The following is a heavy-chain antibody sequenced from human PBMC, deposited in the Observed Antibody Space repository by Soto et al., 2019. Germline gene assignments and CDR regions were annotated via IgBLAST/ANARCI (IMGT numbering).Heavy chain of an antibody. J-gene: IGHJ4*02. CDR3: ARAREYCSSTSCSKVFDY. Sequence: EVQLVESGGGLVQPGGSLRLSCAASGFTVSSNYMSWVRQAPGKGLEWVPVIYSGGSTYYADSVKGRFTISRHNSKNTLYLQMNSLRAEDTAVYYCARAREYCSSTSCSKVFDYWGQGTLVTVSS. D-gene: IGHD2-2*01. V-gene: IGHV3-53*04. CDR2: IYSGGST. CDR1: GFTVSSNY.